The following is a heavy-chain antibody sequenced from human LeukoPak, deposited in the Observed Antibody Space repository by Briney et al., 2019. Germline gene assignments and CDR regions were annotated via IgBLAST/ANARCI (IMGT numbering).Heavy chain of an antibody. CDR3: ARGAMVADFDY. Sequence: SVKVSCKASGGTFSSYAISCVRQAPGQGLEWMGRIIPIFGTANYAQKFQGRVTITTDESTSTAYMELSSLRSEDTAVYYCARGAMVADFDYWGQGTLVTVSS. J-gene: IGHJ4*02. CDR1: GGTFSSYA. V-gene: IGHV1-69*05. CDR2: IIPIFGTA. D-gene: IGHD4/OR15-4a*01.